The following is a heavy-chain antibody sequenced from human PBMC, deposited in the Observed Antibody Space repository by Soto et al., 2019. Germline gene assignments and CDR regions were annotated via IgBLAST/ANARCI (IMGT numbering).Heavy chain of an antibody. CDR3: ATASAAVYARSGSFDI. J-gene: IGHJ3*02. D-gene: IGHD2-15*01. V-gene: IGHV4-39*01. CDR2: VYYNENT. Sequence: QLQLQESGPGLVTPSGTLSLTCTVSGYIITSRDYYWGWLRRPPGKGLEWIGSVYYNENTYYGPSLKSRVTFFLDTSRGQISLTLKSVTASDTAEYFCATASAAVYARSGSFDIWGQGTMVSVSS. CDR1: GYIITSRDYY.